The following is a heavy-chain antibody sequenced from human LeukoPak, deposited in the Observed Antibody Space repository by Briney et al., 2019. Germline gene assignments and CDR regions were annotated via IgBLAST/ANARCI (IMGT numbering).Heavy chain of an antibody. CDR2: ISGSGGST. Sequence: GGSLRLSCAASGFTFSSYAMSWVRQAPGKGLEWVSAISGSGGSTYYADSVKGRFTISRDNSKNTLFLQMNSLRAEDTAVYYCTREADSSTWYEGGYWGQGTQVIVSS. CDR1: GFTFSSYA. J-gene: IGHJ4*02. V-gene: IGHV3-23*01. CDR3: TREADSSTWYEGGY. D-gene: IGHD6-13*01.